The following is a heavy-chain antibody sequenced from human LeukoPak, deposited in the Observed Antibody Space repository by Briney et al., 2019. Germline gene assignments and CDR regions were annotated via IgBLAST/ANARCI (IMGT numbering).Heavy chain of an antibody. V-gene: IGHV1-8*01. J-gene: IGHJ4*02. CDR3: ARGAWYNSAYTALHYFDY. D-gene: IGHD6-19*01. Sequence: VASVKVSCKASGYTFTSYDINWVRQATGQGLEWMGWMNPNSGNTGYAQKFQDKVTMTRDTSISTAYMELSSLRSEDTAIYYCARGAWYNSAYTALHYFDYWGQGTLVTVSS. CDR1: GYTFTSYD. CDR2: MNPNSGNT.